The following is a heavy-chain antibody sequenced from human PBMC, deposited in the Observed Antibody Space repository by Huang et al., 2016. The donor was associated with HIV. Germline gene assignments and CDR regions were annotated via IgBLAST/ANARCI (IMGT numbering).Heavy chain of an antibody. CDR3: ARGNFDWLHY. D-gene: IGHD3-9*01. V-gene: IGHV4-34*01. J-gene: IGHJ4*02. CDR2: INHSGST. CDR1: GGSFSGYY. Sequence: QVQLQQWGAGLLKPSETLSLTCAVYGGSFSGYYWSWIRQPPGKGLEWIGEINHSGSTNNNPSLKRRVTISVDTSKNQFSLKLSAVTAADTAVYYCARGNFDWLHYWGQGTLVTVSS.